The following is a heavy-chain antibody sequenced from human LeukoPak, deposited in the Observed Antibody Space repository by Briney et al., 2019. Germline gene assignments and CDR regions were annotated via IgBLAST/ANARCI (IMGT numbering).Heavy chain of an antibody. Sequence: GGSLRLSCAASGFTFSTYAVNWVRQAPGKGLEWVSTISGSGDSTYYADSVKGRFTISRDNSKDTLYLQMSSVRAEDTAVYYCASYSSSWRVFDYWSQGTLVTVSS. V-gene: IGHV3-23*01. CDR2: ISGSGDST. D-gene: IGHD6-13*01. CDR1: GFTFSTYA. CDR3: ASYSSSWRVFDY. J-gene: IGHJ4*02.